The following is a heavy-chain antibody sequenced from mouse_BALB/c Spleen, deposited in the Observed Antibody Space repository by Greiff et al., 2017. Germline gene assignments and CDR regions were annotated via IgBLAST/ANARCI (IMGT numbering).Heavy chain of an antibody. V-gene: IGHV7-3*02. CDR3: ASVYYDY. Sequence: EVKVEESGGGLVQPGGSLRLSCATSGFTFTDYYMSWVRQPPGKALEWLGFIRNKANGYTTEYSASVKGRFTISRDNSQSILYLQMNTLRAEDSATYYCASVYYDYWGQGTSVTVSS. CDR2: IRNKANGYTT. D-gene: IGHD2-1*01. CDR1: GFTFTDYY. J-gene: IGHJ4*01.